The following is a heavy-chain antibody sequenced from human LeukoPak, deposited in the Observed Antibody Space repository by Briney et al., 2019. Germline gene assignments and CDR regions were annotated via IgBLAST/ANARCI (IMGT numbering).Heavy chain of an antibody. Sequence: PGGSLRLSCAASGFTFSSYAMNWVRQAPGKGLEWVSYISSSGSTIYYADSVKGRFTISRDNAKNSLYLQMNSLRAEDTAVYYCARLREITFGGVIGIDYWGQGTLVTVSS. J-gene: IGHJ4*02. CDR2: ISSSGSTI. CDR3: ARLREITFGGVIGIDY. CDR1: GFTFSSYA. V-gene: IGHV3-48*04. D-gene: IGHD3-16*02.